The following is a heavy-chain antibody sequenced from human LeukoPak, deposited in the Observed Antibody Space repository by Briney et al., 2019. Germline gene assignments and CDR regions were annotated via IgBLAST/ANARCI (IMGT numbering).Heavy chain of an antibody. D-gene: IGHD4-17*01. V-gene: IGHV1-69*05. J-gene: IGHJ4*02. CDR2: IIPIFGTA. CDR1: GGTFSSYA. Sequence: SVKVSCKASGGTFSSYAISWVRQAPGQGLEWMGRIIPIFGTANYAQKFQGRVTITTDESTSTAYMELSSLRSEDAAVYYCARESPPPMTTVTNYFDYWGQGTLVTVSS. CDR3: ARESPPPMTTVTNYFDY.